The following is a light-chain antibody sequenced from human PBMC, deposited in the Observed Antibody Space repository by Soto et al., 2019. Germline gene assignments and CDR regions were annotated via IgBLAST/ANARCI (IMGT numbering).Light chain of an antibody. CDR1: NSNVGSTF. CDR3: AAWDEYLSGYV. CDR2: MNN. J-gene: IGLJ1*01. Sequence: QSALTSPPSASGTRGQRVTISCSGPNSNVGSTFVYWYQQLPGTAPTLLINMNNQLPSGVPDRFSGSKSDSSASLAICWFRSEDEADYYCAAWDEYLSGYVFGTGTKLTVL. V-gene: IGLV1-47*01.